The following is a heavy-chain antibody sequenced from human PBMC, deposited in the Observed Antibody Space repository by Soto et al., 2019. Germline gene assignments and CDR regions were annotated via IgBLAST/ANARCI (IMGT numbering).Heavy chain of an antibody. CDR2: IYYTGRT. CDR1: VGSTSSYY. CDR3: ARAGIAVFGIDP. D-gene: IGHD6-19*01. J-gene: IGHJ5*02. V-gene: IGHV4-59*08. Sequence: SETLSLTCTVFVGSTSSYYWSWIRPPPGLGLEWIGYIYYTGRTNYNPSLKSRVTISVDASKNQFSLKLSSVTAADTAVYYCARAGIAVFGIDPWGQGTLVTVSS.